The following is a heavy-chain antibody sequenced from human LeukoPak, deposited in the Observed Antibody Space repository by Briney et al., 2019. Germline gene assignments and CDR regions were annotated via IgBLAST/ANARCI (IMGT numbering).Heavy chain of an antibody. CDR1: GDSTSSYY. D-gene: IGHD3-22*01. CDR3: AREAVNYYDSSGYYFFDY. CDR2: IYTSGST. V-gene: IGHV4-4*07. J-gene: IGHJ4*02. Sequence: SETLSLTCTVSGDSTSSYYWSWIRQPAGKGLEWIGRIYTSGSTNYNPSLKSRVTMSVDTSKNQFSLKLSSVTAADTAVYYCAREAVNYYDSSGYYFFDYWGQGTLVTVSS.